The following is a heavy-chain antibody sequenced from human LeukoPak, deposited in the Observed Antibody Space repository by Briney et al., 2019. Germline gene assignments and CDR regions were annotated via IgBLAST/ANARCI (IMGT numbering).Heavy chain of an antibody. J-gene: IGHJ4*02. D-gene: IGHD2-8*01. Sequence: ASVKVSCKASGYTFTSYDINWVRQATGQGLEWMGWMNPNSGNTGYAQKFQGRVTITRNTSISTAHMELSSLRSEDTAVYYCAREGYRTNGVCYGDYWGQGTLVTVSS. CDR2: MNPNSGNT. CDR3: AREGYRTNGVCYGDY. CDR1: GYTFTSYD. V-gene: IGHV1-8*03.